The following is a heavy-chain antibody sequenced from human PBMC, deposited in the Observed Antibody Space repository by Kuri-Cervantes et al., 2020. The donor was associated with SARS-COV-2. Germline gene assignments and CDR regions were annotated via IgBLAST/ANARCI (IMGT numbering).Heavy chain of an antibody. Sequence: GGSLRLSCAASGFTVSSNYMTWVRQAPGKGLEWVSTIYTGGSTDYADSVKGRFTISRDNPKNTLHLQMNSLRPEDTAVYYCARQLVNDFWSGYVGYWGQGTLVTVSS. D-gene: IGHD3-3*01. CDR1: GFTVSSNY. CDR3: ARQLVNDFWSGYVGY. J-gene: IGHJ4*02. V-gene: IGHV3-66*02. CDR2: IYTGGST.